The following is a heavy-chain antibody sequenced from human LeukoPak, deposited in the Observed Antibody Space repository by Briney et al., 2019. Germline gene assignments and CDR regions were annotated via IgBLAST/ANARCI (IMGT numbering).Heavy chain of an antibody. J-gene: IGHJ5*02. CDR2: IYYSGST. V-gene: IGHV4-59*08. CDR3: ARGLGSFDP. D-gene: IGHD3-16*01. Sequence: SETLSLTCTVSGGSISSYYWSWIRRPPGKGLEWIGYIYYSGSTNYNPSLKSRVTMSVDTSKNQFSLKLSSVTAADTAVYYCARGLGSFDPWGQGTLVTVSS. CDR1: GGSISSYY.